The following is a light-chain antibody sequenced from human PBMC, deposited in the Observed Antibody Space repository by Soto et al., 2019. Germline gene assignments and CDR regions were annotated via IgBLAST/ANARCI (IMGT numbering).Light chain of an antibody. CDR1: QTVSSY. CDR3: QQRSSWPLT. CDR2: DAS. Sequence: IVLRQSVATLSLSPGERTTLSCRASQTVSSYLAWYQQKAGQAPRPLIYDASNRAPGIPARFSGSGSGTDFTLTISSLEPEDFAVYYCQQRSSWPLTFGGGTKVDIK. J-gene: IGKJ4*01. V-gene: IGKV3-11*01.